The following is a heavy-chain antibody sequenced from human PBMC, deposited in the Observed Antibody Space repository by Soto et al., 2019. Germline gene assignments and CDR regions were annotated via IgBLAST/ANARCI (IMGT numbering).Heavy chain of an antibody. CDR2: INYRGST. D-gene: IGHD6-19*01. J-gene: IGHJ6*02. CDR1: GGSISSANYY. V-gene: IGHV4-31*03. CDR3: ARVSVVGRIDYYYGMDV. Sequence: SETLSLTCTVSGGSISSANYYWNWIRQHPGKGLEWIGYINYRGSTHFHPSLKSRVTISVDTSKNRFSLKLTSVTAADTAVYYCARVSVVGRIDYYYGMDVWGQGTTVTVFS.